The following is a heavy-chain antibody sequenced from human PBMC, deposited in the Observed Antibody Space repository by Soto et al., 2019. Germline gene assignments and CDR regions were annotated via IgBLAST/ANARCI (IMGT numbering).Heavy chain of an antibody. CDR1: GYTFTSYG. CDR2: ISAYNGNT. V-gene: IGHV1-18*01. J-gene: IGHJ4*02. CDR3: AREQYSGGLGYPHTFVY. D-gene: IGHD6-19*01. Sequence: QVQLVQSGAEVKKPGASVKVSCKASGYTFTSYGISWVRQAPGQGLEWMGWISAYNGNTNNAQKLQGRVTMTTDTAXSXXDMEVRSLRADDTAVYYCAREQYSGGLGYPHTFVYWGQGTLVTVSS.